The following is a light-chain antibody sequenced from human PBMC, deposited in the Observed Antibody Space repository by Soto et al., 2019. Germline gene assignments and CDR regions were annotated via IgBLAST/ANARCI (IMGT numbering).Light chain of an antibody. CDR3: QSYDSSLSGSRV. CDR1: SSNIGAGYD. Sequence: QSLVAQPPSVAAAPGQRVTISGSGSSSNIGAGYDVHLYQQLPGTAPKLLIYGNSNRPSGVPDRFSGSKSGTSASLAITGLQAEDEADYYCQSYDSSLSGSRVFGGGTKVTVL. V-gene: IGLV1-40*01. CDR2: GNS. J-gene: IGLJ2*01.